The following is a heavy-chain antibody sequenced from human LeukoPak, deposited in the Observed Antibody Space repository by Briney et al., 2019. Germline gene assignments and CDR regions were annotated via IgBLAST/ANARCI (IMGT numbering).Heavy chain of an antibody. D-gene: IGHD3-10*01. Sequence: GGSLRLSCATSGFTFSSYAMSWVRQAPGKGLEWVSAISGSGGSTYYADSVKGRFTISRDNSKNTLYLQMNSLRAEDTAVYYCAKDSHAGGEMPATPWFGDPFSTWGQGTMVTVSS. V-gene: IGHV3-23*01. CDR1: GFTFSSYA. CDR3: AKDSHAGGEMPATPWFGDPFST. J-gene: IGHJ3*01. CDR2: ISGSGGST.